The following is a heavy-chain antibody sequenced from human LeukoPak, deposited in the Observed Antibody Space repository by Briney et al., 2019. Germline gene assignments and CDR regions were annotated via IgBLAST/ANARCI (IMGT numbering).Heavy chain of an antibody. CDR1: GGSFSGYY. V-gene: IGHV4-34*01. Sequence: SETLSLTCAVYGGSFSGYYWSWIRQPPGKGLEWIGEINHSGSTNYNPSLKSRVTISVDTSKNQFSLKLSSVTAADTAVYYCARGRSGYYTGIYYYYYGMDVWGQGTTVTVSS. D-gene: IGHD3-3*01. J-gene: IGHJ6*02. CDR3: ARGRSGYYTGIYYYYYGMDV. CDR2: INHSGST.